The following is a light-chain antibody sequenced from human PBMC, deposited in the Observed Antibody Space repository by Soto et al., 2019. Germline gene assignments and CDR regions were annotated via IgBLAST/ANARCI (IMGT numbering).Light chain of an antibody. Sequence: EIVMTQSPATLSVSPGERATLSCRASHSVSSDLAWYQQKPGQAPRLLIYGASTRAIGIPARFSGSGSGTEFTLTISSLQSEDFAVYYCQQYGSSPPITFGQGTRLEIK. V-gene: IGKV3-15*01. CDR2: GAS. J-gene: IGKJ5*01. CDR3: QQYGSSPPIT. CDR1: HSVSSD.